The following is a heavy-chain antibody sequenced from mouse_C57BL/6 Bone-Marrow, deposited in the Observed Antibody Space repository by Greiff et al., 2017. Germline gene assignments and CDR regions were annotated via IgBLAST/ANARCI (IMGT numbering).Heavy chain of an antibody. D-gene: IGHD2-4*01. CDR3: ARHEGLRRFAY. V-gene: IGHV5-6*01. CDR1: GFTFSSYG. J-gene: IGHJ3*01. CDR2: ISSGGSYT. Sequence: EVTLMESGGDLVKPGGSLKLSCAASGFTFSSYGMSWVRQTPDKRLEWVATISSGGSYTYYPDSVKGRFTISSDNAKPTLYLQMSSLKSEDTAMYYCARHEGLRRFAYWGQGTLVTVSA.